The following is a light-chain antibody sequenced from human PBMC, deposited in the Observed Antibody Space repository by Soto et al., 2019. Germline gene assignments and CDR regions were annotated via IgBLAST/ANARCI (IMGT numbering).Light chain of an antibody. V-gene: IGKV3-11*01. Sequence: DIVLTQSPATLSLSPGERATLSCRASQSVSSFLAWYQQKPGQTPRLLIYDASNRATGIPARFNGSGSVTDFTLTVSSLEPEDFAVYYCQQRSNWPLTFGGGTKVEIK. CDR2: DAS. CDR1: QSVSSF. J-gene: IGKJ4*01. CDR3: QQRSNWPLT.